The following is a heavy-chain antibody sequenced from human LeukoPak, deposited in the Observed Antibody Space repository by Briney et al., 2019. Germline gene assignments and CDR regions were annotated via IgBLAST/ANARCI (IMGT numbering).Heavy chain of an antibody. CDR2: VSGSGDNT. J-gene: IGHJ4*02. V-gene: IGHV3-23*01. Sequence: GGSLRLSCAASGFTFSSYAMSWVRQAPGKGLEWVSGVSGSGDNTYYADSVKGQFTISRDNSKNTLYVQVNSLGTEDTAAYYCAKGSYYDSSGSFYFDYWGQGTLVTVSS. D-gene: IGHD3-22*01. CDR1: GFTFSSYA. CDR3: AKGSYYDSSGSFYFDY.